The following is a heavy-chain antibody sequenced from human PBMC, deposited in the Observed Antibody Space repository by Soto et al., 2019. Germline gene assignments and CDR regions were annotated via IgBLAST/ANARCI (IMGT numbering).Heavy chain of an antibody. CDR1: GFTFSSYE. CDR2: ISSSGSTI. D-gene: IGHD3-16*01. J-gene: IGHJ6*02. V-gene: IGHV3-48*03. Sequence: GGSLRLSCAASGFTFSSYEMNWVRQAPGKGLEWVSYISSSGSTIYYADSVKGRFTISRDNAKNSLYLQMNSLRAEDTAVYYCARDLRTNYDSDYYGMDVWGQGTTVTVSS. CDR3: ARDLRTNYDSDYYGMDV.